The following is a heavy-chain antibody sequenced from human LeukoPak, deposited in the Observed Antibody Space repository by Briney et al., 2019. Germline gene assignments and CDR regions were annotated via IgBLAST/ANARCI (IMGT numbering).Heavy chain of an antibody. CDR1: GFTFSNYA. J-gene: IGHJ4*02. V-gene: IGHV3-23*01. CDR2: IIGSGGST. Sequence: PGGSLRLSCAASGFTFSNYAMSWVRQAPGKGLEWVSGIIGSGGSTYYADSVKGRFTISRDNSKNTLYLQMNSLTDEDTAVYYCAKKWGVGTTTLDYFDYWGQGTLVTVSS. D-gene: IGHD1-26*01. CDR3: AKKWGVGTTTLDYFDY.